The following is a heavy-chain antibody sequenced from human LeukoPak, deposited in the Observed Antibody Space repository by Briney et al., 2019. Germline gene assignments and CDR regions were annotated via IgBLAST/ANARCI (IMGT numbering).Heavy chain of an antibody. CDR1: GGTFSSYA. Sequence: GASVKVSCKASGGTFSSYAISWVRQAPGQGLEWMGGIIPIFGTANYAQKFQGRVTITADKSTSTAYMELSSLRSEDTAVYYCAREVGQGPSQQLVRYFDYWGQGTLVTVSS. CDR3: AREVGQGPSQQLVRYFDY. V-gene: IGHV1-69*06. CDR2: IIPIFGTA. D-gene: IGHD6-13*01. J-gene: IGHJ4*02.